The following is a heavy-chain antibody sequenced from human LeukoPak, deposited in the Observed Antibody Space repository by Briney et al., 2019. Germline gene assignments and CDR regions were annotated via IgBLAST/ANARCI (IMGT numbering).Heavy chain of an antibody. CDR2: ISAYNGNT. V-gene: IGHV1-18*01. CDR1: GYTFTSYG. D-gene: IGHD6-13*01. J-gene: IGHJ6*03. Sequence: ASVKVSCKASGYTFTSYGISWVRQAPGQGLEWMGWISAYNGNTNYAQKLQGRVTMTTDTSTSTAYMELRSLRSDDTAVYYCARGVGHSSSWYRYYYYYMDVWGKGTTVTVSS. CDR3: ARGVGHSSSWYRYYYYYMDV.